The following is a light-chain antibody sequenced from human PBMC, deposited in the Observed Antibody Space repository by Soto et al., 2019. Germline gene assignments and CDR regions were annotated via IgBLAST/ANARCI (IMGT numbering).Light chain of an antibody. CDR3: QQYNNWPPWT. J-gene: IGKJ1*01. V-gene: IGKV3-15*01. Sequence: LKTKYPATLSVSPGERVTLSCRASQSVSKNLAWYQQKPGQAPRLLIYDASTRATGIPARFSGSGSGTEFTLTISGLQSEDFAVYYCQQYNNWPPWTFGQGTKVEIK. CDR2: DAS. CDR1: QSVSKN.